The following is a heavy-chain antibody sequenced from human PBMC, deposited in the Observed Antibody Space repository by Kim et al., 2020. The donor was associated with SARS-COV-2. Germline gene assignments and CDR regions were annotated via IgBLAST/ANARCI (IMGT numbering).Heavy chain of an antibody. CDR3: AAGRTRGYYYYYMDV. V-gene: IGHV4-34*01. CDR2: INHSGST. CDR1: GGSFSGYY. D-gene: IGHD6-6*01. J-gene: IGHJ6*03. Sequence: SETLSLTCAVYGGSFSGYYWSWIRQPPGKGLEWIGEINHSGSTNYNPSLKSRVTISVDTSKNQFSLKLSSVTAADTAVYYCAAGRTRGYYYYYMDVWGKGTTVTVSS.